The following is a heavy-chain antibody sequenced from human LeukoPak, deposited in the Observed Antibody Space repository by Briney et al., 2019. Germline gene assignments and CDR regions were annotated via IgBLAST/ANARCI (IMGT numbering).Heavy chain of an antibody. V-gene: IGHV3-64D*06. CDR2: IISNGGST. CDR1: GFTFSSYA. D-gene: IGHD3-10*01. Sequence: GGSLRLSRSASGFTFSSYAMQWVRQAPGKGLEYVSAIISNGGSTHYADSVKGRFTISRDNSKNTLYLQVSSLRVEDTAVYSCVEITMARGLLTYGLDVWGQGTTVTVSS. CDR3: VEITMARGLLTYGLDV. J-gene: IGHJ6*02.